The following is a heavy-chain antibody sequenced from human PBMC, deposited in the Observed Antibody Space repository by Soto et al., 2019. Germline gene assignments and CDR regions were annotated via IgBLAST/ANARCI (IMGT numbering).Heavy chain of an antibody. V-gene: IGHV3-7*04. CDR1: GFAFSSYW. J-gene: IGHJ4*02. Sequence: EVQLVQSGGGLVQPGGSLRLSCVTSGFAFSSYWMTWVRQAPGKGLEWVANINEDGSEKNYVDSVKGRFIISRDNAKNSLYLQMNSLRADDTAVYFSTRARLILDYWGQGALVTVSS. D-gene: IGHD2-8*01. CDR2: INEDGSEK. CDR3: TRARLILDY.